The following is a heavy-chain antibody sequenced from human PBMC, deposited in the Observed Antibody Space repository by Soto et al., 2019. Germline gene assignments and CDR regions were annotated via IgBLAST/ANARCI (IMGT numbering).Heavy chain of an antibody. V-gene: IGHV1-69*13. J-gene: IGHJ4*02. CDR3: ARGRGVRAVAGLDY. D-gene: IGHD6-19*01. CDR1: GGTFSSYA. CDR2: IIPIFGTA. Sequence: SVKVSCKASGGTFSSYAISWVRQAPGQGLEWMGGIIPIFGTANYAQKFQGRVTITADESTSTAYMELSSLRSEDTAVYYCARGRGVRAVAGLDYWGQGTLVTVSS.